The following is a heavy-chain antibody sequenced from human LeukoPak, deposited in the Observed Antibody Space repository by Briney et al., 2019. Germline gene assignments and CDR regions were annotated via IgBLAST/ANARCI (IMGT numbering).Heavy chain of an antibody. V-gene: IGHV4-39*01. CDR3: VRLGLVTAGLDS. CDR2: IFYTGST. Sequence: SETLSLTCAVSGSSVSNGGYYWGWIRQPPGKGLEWLATIFYTGSTLYNPSLGSRVTISADRSKNQFSLRLTSVTAADTAVYYCVRLGLVTAGLDSWGQGTLVTVSS. J-gene: IGHJ4*02. CDR1: GSSVSNGGYY. D-gene: IGHD2-21*02.